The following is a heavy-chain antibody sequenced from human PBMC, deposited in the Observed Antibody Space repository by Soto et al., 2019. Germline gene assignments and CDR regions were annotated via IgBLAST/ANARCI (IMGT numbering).Heavy chain of an antibody. J-gene: IGHJ4*02. D-gene: IGHD3-10*01. V-gene: IGHV3-23*01. CDR1: GFTFSSYS. Sequence: EVQLLESGGGLVQPGGSLRLSCAASGFTFSSYSMNWVRQAPGKGLEWVASVGGGGDNTFYADSVKGRFTISRDDSQNTLSLQMNSLRAEDTAVYFCAKRASGSGRSPPLINYWGQGTLVTVSS. CDR3: AKRASGSGRSPPLINY. CDR2: VGGGGDNT.